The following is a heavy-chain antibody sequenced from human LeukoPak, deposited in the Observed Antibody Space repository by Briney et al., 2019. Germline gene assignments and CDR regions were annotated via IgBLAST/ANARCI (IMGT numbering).Heavy chain of an antibody. CDR1: GGSISSSSYY. CDR2: IYYSGST. CDR3: ARWNGWYGGVYYYYYMDV. J-gene: IGHJ6*03. D-gene: IGHD6-19*01. V-gene: IGHV4-39*07. Sequence: PSETLSLTCTVSGGSISSSSYYWGWIRQPPGKGLEWIGSIYYSGSTYYNPSLKSRVTISVDTSKNQFSLKLNSVTAADTAVYYCARWNGWYGGVYYYYYMDVWGKGTTVTVSS.